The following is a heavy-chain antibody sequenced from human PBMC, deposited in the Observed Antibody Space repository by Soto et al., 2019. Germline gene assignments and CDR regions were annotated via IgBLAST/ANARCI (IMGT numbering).Heavy chain of an antibody. CDR2: IGTAGDT. CDR1: GFTFSSYD. Sequence: GGSLRLSCAASGFTFSSYDMHWVRQATGKGLEWVSAIGTAGDTYYPGSVKGRFTISRENAENSLYLQMNSLRPGDTTVYYCARAVRGYSYGYYYYYGMDVWGQGTTVTVSS. J-gene: IGHJ6*02. V-gene: IGHV3-13*01. D-gene: IGHD5-18*01. CDR3: ARAVRGYSYGYYYYYGMDV.